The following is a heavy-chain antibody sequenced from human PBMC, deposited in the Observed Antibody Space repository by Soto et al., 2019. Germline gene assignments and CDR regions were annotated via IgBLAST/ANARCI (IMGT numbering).Heavy chain of an antibody. Sequence: QVQLVESGGGVVQPGRSLRLSCAASGFTFSSYALHWVRQAPGKGLEWVALISYDGRNKYYADSVKGRFTISRDNSKNTLYLQMNSLRTEDTAVYYCARDGEVAPAAINYFDYWCQGTLVTVSS. D-gene: IGHD2-2*02. CDR1: GFTFSSYA. V-gene: IGHV3-30*04. J-gene: IGHJ4*02. CDR2: ISYDGRNK. CDR3: ARDGEVAPAAINYFDY.